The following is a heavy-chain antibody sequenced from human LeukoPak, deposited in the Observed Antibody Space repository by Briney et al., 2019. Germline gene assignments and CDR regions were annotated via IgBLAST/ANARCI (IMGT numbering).Heavy chain of an antibody. CDR3: AKDISVVVVAATSYYFDY. Sequence: SGGSLRLSCAASGFTFSSYGMHWVRQALGKGLEWVAFIRYDGSNKYYADSVKGRFTISRDNSKNTLYLQMNSLRAEDTAVYYCAKDISVVVVAATSYYFDYWGQGTLVTVSS. V-gene: IGHV3-30*02. CDR1: GFTFSSYG. J-gene: IGHJ4*02. CDR2: IRYDGSNK. D-gene: IGHD2-15*01.